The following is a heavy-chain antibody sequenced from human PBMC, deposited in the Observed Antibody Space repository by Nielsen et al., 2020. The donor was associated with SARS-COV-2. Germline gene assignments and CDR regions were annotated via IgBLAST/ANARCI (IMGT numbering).Heavy chain of an antibody. J-gene: IGHJ6*02. CDR2: IYSGGSST. Sequence: GESLKISCAASGFTFSSHAMSWVRQAPGKGLEWVSVIYSGGSSTYYADSVKGRFTISRDNSKNTLYLQMNSLRAEDTAVYYCAKDRYYDILTGPMDVWGQGTTVTVSS. CDR3: AKDRYYDILTGPMDV. D-gene: IGHD3-9*01. V-gene: IGHV3-23*03. CDR1: GFTFSSHA.